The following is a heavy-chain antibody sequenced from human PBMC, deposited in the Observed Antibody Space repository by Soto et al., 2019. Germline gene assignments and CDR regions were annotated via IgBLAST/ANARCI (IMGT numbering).Heavy chain of an antibody. CDR2: ISSSSSYI. CDR1: GFTFRTYN. V-gene: IGHV3-21*01. J-gene: IGHJ6*02. D-gene: IGHD2-8*01. CDR3: ARVPQWCMHCLDV. Sequence: GSLRPPCGGPGFTFRTYNNKWGRQGPGKGLEWFSSISSSSSYIYYADSVKGRFTISRDNARNSLYLQMNSLRAEDTAVFYCARVPQWCMHCLDVWGRGTTVTVSS.